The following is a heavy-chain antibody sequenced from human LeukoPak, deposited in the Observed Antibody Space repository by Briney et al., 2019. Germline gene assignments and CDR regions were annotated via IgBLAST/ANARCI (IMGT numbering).Heavy chain of an antibody. D-gene: IGHD3-22*01. CDR1: GFTFSSFW. CDR3: ARWEGNGYYFDY. J-gene: IGHJ4*02. V-gene: IGHV3-7*01. CDR2: IKQDGSEE. Sequence: PGESLRLSCAASGFTFSSFWMSWVRQAPGKGLEWVANIKQDGSEEYYVDSVKGRFTISRDNAKNSLYLQMNSLRAEDTAVYYCARWEGNGYYFDYRGQGTLVTVSS.